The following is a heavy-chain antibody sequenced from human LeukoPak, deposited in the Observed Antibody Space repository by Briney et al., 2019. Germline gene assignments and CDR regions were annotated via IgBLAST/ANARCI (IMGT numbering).Heavy chain of an antibody. J-gene: IGHJ6*03. CDR1: AFSISSYE. Sequence: CAAXAFSISSYEMNWVRQAPGKGLEWVSHISSSGSTIWYADSVKGRFTISRDNAKNSLYLQMNSLRAEDTAVYYCARVELAPYYYYMDVWGKGTTVTVSS. CDR3: ARVELAPYYYYMDV. D-gene: IGHD1-7*01. V-gene: IGHV3-48*03. CDR2: ISSSGSTI.